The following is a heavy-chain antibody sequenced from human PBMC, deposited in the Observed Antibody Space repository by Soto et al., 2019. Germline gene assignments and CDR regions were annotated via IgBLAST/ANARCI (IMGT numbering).Heavy chain of an antibody. J-gene: IGHJ4*02. V-gene: IGHV4-30-2*01. CDR2: IYHSGST. D-gene: IGHD6-19*01. CDR3: ARAGGLGAVAVDY. CDR1: GGSISSGGYS. Sequence: QLQLQESGSGLVKPSQTLSLTCAVSGGSISSGGYSWSWIRQPPGKGLEWIGYIYHSGSTYSNPSHKSRVTISVDRSTNQFSLKLSSVTAADTAVYYCARAGGLGAVAVDYWGQGTLVTVSS.